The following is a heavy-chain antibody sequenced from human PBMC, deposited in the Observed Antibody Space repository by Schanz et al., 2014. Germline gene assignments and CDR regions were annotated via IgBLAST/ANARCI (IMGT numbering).Heavy chain of an antibody. D-gene: IGHD1-26*01. CDR1: GYNFTTYG. CDR3: ARDRDQWDGNYLDY. CDR2: ISAYNGNT. V-gene: IGHV1-18*01. J-gene: IGHJ4*02. Sequence: QVQLVQSGAEVKKPGASLKVSCKASGYNFTTYGISWVRQAPGQGLEWMGWISAYNGNTNFAQKFQGRVTMTTDTSTSTVYMELRSLTSDDSAVYYCARDRDQWDGNYLDYWGQGTLVTVSS.